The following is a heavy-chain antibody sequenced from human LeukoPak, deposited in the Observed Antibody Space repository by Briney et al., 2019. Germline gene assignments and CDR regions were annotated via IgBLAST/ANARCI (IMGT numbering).Heavy chain of an antibody. CDR1: GGTSSSYA. D-gene: IGHD3-3*02. Sequence: SVKVSCKASGGTSSSYAISWVRQAPGQGLEWMGGIIPIFGTANYAQKFQGRVTITADESTSTAYMELSSLRSEDTAVYYCASAFLEWLLLYYWGQGTLVTVSS. J-gene: IGHJ4*02. V-gene: IGHV1-69*13. CDR3: ASAFLEWLLLYY. CDR2: IIPIFGTA.